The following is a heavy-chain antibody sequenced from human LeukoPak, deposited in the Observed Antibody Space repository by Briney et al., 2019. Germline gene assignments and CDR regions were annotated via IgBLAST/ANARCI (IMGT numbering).Heavy chain of an antibody. D-gene: IGHD2-2*03. Sequence: SQTLSLTCTVSGGPISSGSYYWSWIRQPAGKGLEWIGRIYTSGSTNYNPSLKSRVTISVDTSKNQFSLKLSSVTAADTAVYYCARDLDRGFQHWGQGTLVTVSS. V-gene: IGHV4-61*02. CDR3: ARDLDRGFQH. CDR2: IYTSGST. CDR1: GGPISSGSYY. J-gene: IGHJ1*01.